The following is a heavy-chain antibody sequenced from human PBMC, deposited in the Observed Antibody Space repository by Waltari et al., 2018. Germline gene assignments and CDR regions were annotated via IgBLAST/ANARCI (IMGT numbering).Heavy chain of an antibody. CDR2: ISYSGTT. Sequence: QLQLQESGPGLVKPSETLSLTCTVSGGSISSGSYYWGWIRQPPGKGLESIGYISYSGTTYYHLSPNGRVPMAVATARDQYSLGLRSVAAAGTAVYYCARYYGNGEGWLDPWGQGTLVTVSS. D-gene: IGHD3-3*01. V-gene: IGHV4-39*07. CDR3: ARYYGNGEGWLDP. J-gene: IGHJ5*02. CDR1: GGSISSGSYY.